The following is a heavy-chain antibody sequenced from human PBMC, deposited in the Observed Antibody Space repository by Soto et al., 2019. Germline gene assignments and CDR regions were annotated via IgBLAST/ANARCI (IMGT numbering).Heavy chain of an antibody. V-gene: IGHV4-31*03. Sequence: QVQLQESGPGLVKPSQTLSLTCTVSGGSISSGGYCWSWIRQHPGEGLEWIGFMYNSGSTSYNPSLKSRAPISVDTSTTQSSLNLRSVTAADTAVYYCARGGDTTKVDYWGQGTLVTVSS. J-gene: IGHJ4*02. D-gene: IGHD3-16*01. CDR3: ARGGDTTKVDY. CDR2: MYNSGST. CDR1: GGSISSGGYC.